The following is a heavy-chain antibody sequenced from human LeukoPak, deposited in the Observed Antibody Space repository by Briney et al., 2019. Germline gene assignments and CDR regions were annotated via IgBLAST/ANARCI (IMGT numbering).Heavy chain of an antibody. V-gene: IGHV3-23*01. CDR3: ASRNYYFDY. Sequence: GGSLSLSCAASGFTFSSYVMTWVRQAPGRGLEWVSAISGSGVNTYYSDSVKGRFTISRDNSKNTLYLQMNGLRAEDTAVYYCASRNYYFDYWGQGTLVTVSS. CDR1: GFTFSSYV. D-gene: IGHD4-11*01. CDR2: ISGSGVNT. J-gene: IGHJ4*02.